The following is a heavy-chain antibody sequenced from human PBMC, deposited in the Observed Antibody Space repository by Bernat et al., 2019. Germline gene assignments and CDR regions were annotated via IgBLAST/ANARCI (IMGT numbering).Heavy chain of an antibody. V-gene: IGHV3-11*06. J-gene: IGHJ4*02. D-gene: IGHD2-15*01. CDR3: ARERGCGTCYSCSPYYFDY. CDR2: ISSSSTYT. CDR1: GFTFTDYY. Sequence: QVQLVESGGGVVQPGRSLRLSCAASGFTFTDYYMSWIRQAPGKGLEWVSYISSSSTYTNYAGSVKGRFTISRDNAKNSLYLQMNSLRPEDTAVYYCARERGCGTCYSCSPYYFDYWGQGTLVTVSS.